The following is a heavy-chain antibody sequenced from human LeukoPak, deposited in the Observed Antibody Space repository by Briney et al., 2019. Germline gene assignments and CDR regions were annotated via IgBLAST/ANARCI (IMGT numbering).Heavy chain of an antibody. CDR2: ISSSSSYI. D-gene: IGHD3-22*01. J-gene: IGHJ4*02. CDR3: ARDLRGARLIDSSGYYFPDY. CDR1: GFTFSSYS. Sequence: GGSLRLSCAASGFTFSSYSMNWVRQVPGKGLEWVSSISSSSSYIYYADSVKGRFTISRDNAKNSLYLQMNSLRAEDTAVYYCARDLRGARLIDSSGYYFPDYWGQGTLVTVSS. V-gene: IGHV3-21*01.